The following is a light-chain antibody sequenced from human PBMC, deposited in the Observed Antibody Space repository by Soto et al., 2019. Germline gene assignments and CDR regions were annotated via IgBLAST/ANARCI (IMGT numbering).Light chain of an antibody. Sequence: EVVLTQSPLSQSVTLGQPASISCKCSQSLLYSNGHTYLTWFHQRPGQPPRRLIFEVSYRDSGVPDRFSGSGSGTDFTLRISRVEVEDVGVYYCMQGTHWHLTFGGGTKVEIK. CDR2: EVS. CDR3: MQGTHWHLT. J-gene: IGKJ4*01. V-gene: IGKV2-30*01. CDR1: QSLLYSNGHTY.